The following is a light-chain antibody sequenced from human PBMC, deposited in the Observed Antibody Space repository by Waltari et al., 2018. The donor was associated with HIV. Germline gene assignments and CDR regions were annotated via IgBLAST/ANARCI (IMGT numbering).Light chain of an antibody. V-gene: IGKV3-15*01. J-gene: IGKJ4*01. Sequence: EIVMTQSADTLSVSPGESATLSCRASQSVSSNLAWYQQKPGQAPRLLIYGASTRATGIPARFSGSGSGTEFTLTISSLQSEDFAVYYCQQYNNWPLTFGGGTKVEIK. CDR2: GAS. CDR1: QSVSSN. CDR3: QQYNNWPLT.